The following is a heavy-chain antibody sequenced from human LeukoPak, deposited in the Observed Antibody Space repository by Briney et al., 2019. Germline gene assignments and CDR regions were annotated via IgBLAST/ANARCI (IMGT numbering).Heavy chain of an antibody. Sequence: SETLSLTCTVSGGTLSSYYWSWIRQPPGKGLEWIGYIYYSGSTNYNPSLKSRVTISVDTSKNQFSLKLSSVTAADTAVYYCARLLWFGESTNWFDPWGQGTLVTVTS. D-gene: IGHD3-10*01. CDR1: GGTLSSYY. J-gene: IGHJ5*02. V-gene: IGHV4-59*08. CDR3: ARLLWFGESTNWFDP. CDR2: IYYSGST.